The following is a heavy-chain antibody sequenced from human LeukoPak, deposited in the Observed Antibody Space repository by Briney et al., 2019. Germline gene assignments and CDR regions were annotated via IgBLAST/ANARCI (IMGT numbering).Heavy chain of an antibody. CDR1: GFAFSNAW. J-gene: IGHJ4*02. CDR3: TTGGYGGQFDY. V-gene: IGHV3-15*01. Sequence: GGSLTLSCAPSGFAFSNAWMSWVRQAPGKGREWVGRIKSKTDGGTTDYAAPVKGRFTISRDDSKNTLYLQMNSLKTEDTAVYYCTTGGYGGQFDYWGQGTLVTVSS. D-gene: IGHD5-12*01. CDR2: IKSKTDGGTT.